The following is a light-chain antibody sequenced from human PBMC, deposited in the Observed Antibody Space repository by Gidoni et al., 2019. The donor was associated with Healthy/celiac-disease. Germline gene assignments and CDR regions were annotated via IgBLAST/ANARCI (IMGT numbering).Light chain of an antibody. J-gene: IGKJ4*01. Sequence: DIQLTQSPSFLSASVGDGAIITCWASQGTSSYLAWYQQKPGKAPKLLLYAASTLHSGVPSSFSGSGSGTEFTLTISSLQPEDFATYYCQQLNSYPPALTFGGGTKVEIK. CDR1: QGTSSY. V-gene: IGKV1-9*01. CDR3: QQLNSYPPALT. CDR2: AAS.